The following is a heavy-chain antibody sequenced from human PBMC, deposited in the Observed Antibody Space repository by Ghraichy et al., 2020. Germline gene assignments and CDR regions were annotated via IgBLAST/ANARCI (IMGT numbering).Heavy chain of an antibody. CDR3: ARFWSMDYYYYGMDV. CDR2: ISGSGGST. V-gene: IGHV3-23*01. Sequence: GGSLRLSCAASGFTFNIYAMTWVRQAPGKGLEWVSAISGSGGSTYYADSVKGRFTISRDNSKNTLYLQMNSLSPDDTAVYYCARFWSMDYYYYGMDVWGQGTTVTVSS. J-gene: IGHJ6*02. CDR1: GFTFNIYA. D-gene: IGHD3-3*01.